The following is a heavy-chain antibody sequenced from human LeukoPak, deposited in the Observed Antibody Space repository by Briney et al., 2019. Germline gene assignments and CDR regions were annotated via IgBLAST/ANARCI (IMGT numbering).Heavy chain of an antibody. CDR3: TEERDRDGYFRY. Sequence: PGGSLRLSCAASGFTFSNSAMHWVRQAPGKGLEWMTFISYDGSSKYYAGAAKGRFTISRDNSKNTLYLEMSSLGLQDTAVYYCTEERDRDGYFRYWGQGTLVTVSS. J-gene: IGHJ4*02. D-gene: IGHD2-8*01. CDR1: GFTFSNSA. CDR2: ISYDGSSK. V-gene: IGHV3-30-3*02.